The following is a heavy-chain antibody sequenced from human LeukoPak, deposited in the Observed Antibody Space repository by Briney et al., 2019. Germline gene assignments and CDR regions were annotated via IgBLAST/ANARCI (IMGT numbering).Heavy chain of an antibody. Sequence: GASVKVSCKASGGTFSSYAISWVRQAPGQGLEWMGGIIPIFGTANYAQKFQGRVTITADESTSTAYMELSSLRSEDTAVYYCARGPAYYYGSGSLTPYFDYWGQGTLVTVSS. CDR1: GGTFSSYA. V-gene: IGHV1-69*13. D-gene: IGHD3-10*01. J-gene: IGHJ4*02. CDR2: IIPIFGTA. CDR3: ARGPAYYYGSGSLTPYFDY.